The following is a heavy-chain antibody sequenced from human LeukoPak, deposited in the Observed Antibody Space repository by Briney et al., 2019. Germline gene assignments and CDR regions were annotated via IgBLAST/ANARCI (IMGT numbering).Heavy chain of an antibody. CDR2: ISGSGGST. Sequence: PGGSLRLSCAASGFTFSSYAMSWVRQAPGKGLEWVSAISGSGGSTYYADSVKGRFTISRDNSKNTLYLQMNSLRAEDTAVYYCARPQSPRPVVRGVMAYYYYGMDVRGQGTTVTVSS. D-gene: IGHD3-10*01. V-gene: IGHV3-23*01. CDR1: GFTFSSYA. J-gene: IGHJ6*02. CDR3: ARPQSPRPVVRGVMAYYYYGMDV.